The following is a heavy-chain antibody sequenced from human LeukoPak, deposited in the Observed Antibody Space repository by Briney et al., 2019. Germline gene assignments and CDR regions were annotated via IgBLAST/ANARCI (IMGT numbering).Heavy chain of an antibody. CDR2: IYHSGST. J-gene: IGHJ4*02. CDR3: ARASGENFDY. V-gene: IGHV4-38-2*02. CDR1: GYSISSGYY. Sequence: SETLSLTCTVSGYSISSGYYWGWIRQPPGKGLEWIGSIYHSGSTYYNPSLKSRVTISVDTSKNQFSLKLSSVTAADTAVYYCARASGENFDYWGQGTLVTVSS. D-gene: IGHD3-10*01.